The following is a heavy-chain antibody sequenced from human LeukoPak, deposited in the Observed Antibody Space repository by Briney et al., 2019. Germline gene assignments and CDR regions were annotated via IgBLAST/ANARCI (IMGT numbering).Heavy chain of an antibody. D-gene: IGHD3-22*01. CDR2: IYYSGST. J-gene: IGHJ4*02. CDR1: GGSISSSSYY. Sequence: SETLSLTCTVSGGSISSSSYYWGWIRQPPGKGLEWIGGIYYSGSTYYNPSLKSRVTISVDTSKNQFSLKLSSVTAADTAVYYCARTLYYYDSSGYFYWGQGTLVTVSS. CDR3: ARTLYYYDSSGYFY. V-gene: IGHV4-39*01.